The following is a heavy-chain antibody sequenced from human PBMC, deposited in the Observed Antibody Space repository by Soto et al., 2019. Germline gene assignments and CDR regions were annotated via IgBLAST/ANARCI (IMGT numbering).Heavy chain of an antibody. CDR1: GYPFTSYA. Sequence: SVKVSCTAFGYPFTSYAMHCVRQAPGQRLAWMGWSNAGNGNTKYSQKFQGRVTITRDTSASTAYMELSSLRSQDTAVSYCERGNGFTVTTASDYWGQGTLVSVSS. J-gene: IGHJ4*02. V-gene: IGHV1-3*01. D-gene: IGHD4-4*01. CDR2: SNAGNGNT. CDR3: ERGNGFTVTTASDY.